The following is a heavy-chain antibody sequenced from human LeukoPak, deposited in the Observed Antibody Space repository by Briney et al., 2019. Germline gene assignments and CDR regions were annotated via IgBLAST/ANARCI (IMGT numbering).Heavy chain of an antibody. D-gene: IGHD2-21*02. V-gene: IGHV3-21*01. Sequence: GGSLRLSCAASGFTFSSYSMNWVRQAPGKGLEWVSSISSSSSYIYYADSVKGRFTISRDNAKNSLYLQMNSLRAEDTAVYCCARYLVKWVEGDGSAFDIWGRGTMVTVSS. CDR2: ISSSSSYI. J-gene: IGHJ3*02. CDR1: GFTFSSYS. CDR3: ARYLVKWVEGDGSAFDI.